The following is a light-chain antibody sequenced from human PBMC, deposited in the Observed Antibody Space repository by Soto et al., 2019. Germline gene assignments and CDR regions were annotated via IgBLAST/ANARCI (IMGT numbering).Light chain of an antibody. CDR1: SSDVGGYKY. J-gene: IGLJ1*01. Sequence: QSVLTQPASVSGSPGQSITISCTGTSSDVGGYKYVSWYQQHPGKAPKLMIYEVSNRPSGASNRFSGSKSGNTASLTISGLQAEDEADYYCTSYTSSSTLYVFGTGTKVTVL. CDR2: EVS. CDR3: TSYTSSSTLYV. V-gene: IGLV2-14*01.